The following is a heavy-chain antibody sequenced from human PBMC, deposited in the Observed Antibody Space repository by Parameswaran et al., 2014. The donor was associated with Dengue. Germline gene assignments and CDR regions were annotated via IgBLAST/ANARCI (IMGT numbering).Heavy chain of an antibody. CDR2: INPSGGRT. D-gene: IGHD6-13*01. J-gene: IGHJ6*02. CDR3: ARPLAAADLYYYYGMDV. V-gene: IGHV1-46*01. Sequence: WVRQAPGQGLVWMGIINPSGGRTSYAQKLQGRVTMTRDTSTSTVYMELSSLTSEDTAVYYCARPLAAADLYYYYGMDVWGQGTTVTVSS.